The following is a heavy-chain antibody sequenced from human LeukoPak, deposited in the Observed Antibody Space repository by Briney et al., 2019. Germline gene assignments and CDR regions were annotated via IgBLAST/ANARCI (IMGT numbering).Heavy chain of an antibody. J-gene: IGHJ6*02. Sequence: ASVTVSCKASGYTFTGYYMHWVRQAPGQGLEWMGWINPNSGGTNYAQKFQGRVTMTRDTSISTAYMELSRLRSDDTAVYYCARDRRYFRRGDVWGQGTTVTVSS. CDR1: GYTFTGYY. CDR3: ARDRRYFRRGDV. CDR2: INPNSGGT. D-gene: IGHD3-9*01. V-gene: IGHV1-2*02.